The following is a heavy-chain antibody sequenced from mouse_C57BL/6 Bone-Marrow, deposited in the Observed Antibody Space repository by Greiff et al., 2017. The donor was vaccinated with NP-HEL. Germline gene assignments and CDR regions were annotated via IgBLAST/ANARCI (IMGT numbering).Heavy chain of an antibody. CDR2: ISSGGSYT. Sequence: EVKVVESGGDLVKPGGSLKLSCAASGFTLSSYGMSWVRQTPDKRLEWVATISSGGSYTYYPDSVKGRFTISRDNAKNTLYLQMSSLKSEDTAMYYCARRRNWYFDVWGTGTTVTVSS. CDR3: ARRRNWYFDV. CDR1: GFTLSSYG. J-gene: IGHJ1*03. V-gene: IGHV5-6*01.